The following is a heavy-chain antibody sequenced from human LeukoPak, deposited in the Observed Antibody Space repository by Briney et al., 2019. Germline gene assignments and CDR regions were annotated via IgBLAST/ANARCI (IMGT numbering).Heavy chain of an antibody. CDR1: GFSFRNYG. D-gene: IGHD2-15*01. CDR3: AGGGQYCSGGSCYSRYYYYYMDV. CDR2: IRYDGTNK. J-gene: IGHJ6*03. Sequence: PGGSLRLSCAASGFSFRNYGMHWVRQPPGKGLEWVTFIRYDGTNKYYTDSVKGRFTISRDNSRNTLYLQMNSLRAEDTAVYYCAGGGQYCSGGSCYSRYYYYYMDVWGKGTTVTVSS. V-gene: IGHV3-30*02.